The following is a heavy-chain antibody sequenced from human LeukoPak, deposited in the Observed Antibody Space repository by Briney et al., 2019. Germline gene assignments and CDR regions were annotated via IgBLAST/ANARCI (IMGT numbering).Heavy chain of an antibody. J-gene: IGHJ5*02. D-gene: IGHD3-22*01. V-gene: IGHV1-46*01. CDR2: INPSGGST. Sequence: ASVKVSCKASGYTFTSYGISWVRQAPGQGLEWMGIINPSGGSTSYAQKFQGRVTMTRDMSTSTVYMELSSLRSEDTAMYYCARQRYYDSSGQFDPWGQGTLVTVSS. CDR1: GYTFTSYG. CDR3: ARQRYYDSSGQFDP.